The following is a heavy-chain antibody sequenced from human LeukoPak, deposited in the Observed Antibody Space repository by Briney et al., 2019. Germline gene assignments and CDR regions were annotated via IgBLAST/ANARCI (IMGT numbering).Heavy chain of an antibody. J-gene: IGHJ4*02. D-gene: IGHD3-22*01. CDR2: IIPILGIA. V-gene: IGHV1-69*04. CDR1: GGTFSSYA. Sequence: GASVKVSCKASGGTFSSYAISWVRQAPGQGLEWMGRIIPILGIANYAQKFQGRVTITADKSTSTAYMELSSLRSEDTAVYYCARLYYYDSSGYLRQSFDYWGQGTLVTVSS. CDR3: ARLYYYDSSGYLRQSFDY.